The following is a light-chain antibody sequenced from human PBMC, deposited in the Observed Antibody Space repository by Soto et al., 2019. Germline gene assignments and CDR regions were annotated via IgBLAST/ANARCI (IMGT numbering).Light chain of an antibody. CDR1: SSDVGGYNY. CDR2: EVS. V-gene: IGLV2-14*01. Sequence: QSALTQPASVSGSPGQSITISCTGTSSDVGGYNYVSWYQQHPGKAPKLMIYEVSNRPSGVSNRFSGSKSGNTASLTISGLQAEDEADYYCSSYTSSNTLEGVFGTGTKRPS. J-gene: IGLJ2*01. CDR3: SSYTSSNTLEGV.